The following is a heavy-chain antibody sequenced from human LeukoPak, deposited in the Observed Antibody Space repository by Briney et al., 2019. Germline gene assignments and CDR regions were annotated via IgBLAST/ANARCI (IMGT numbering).Heavy chain of an antibody. CDR3: ARSPYFDAFDI. J-gene: IGHJ3*02. V-gene: IGHV3-30*04. Sequence: PGGSLRLSCAASGFTFRSYAMHWVRQAPGKGLEWVAVISYDGSNKYYIDSVKGRFTISRDNAKNTLYLQMNSLRAEDTAVYYCARSPYFDAFDIWGQGTMVTVSS. CDR2: ISYDGSNK. D-gene: IGHD2/OR15-2a*01. CDR1: GFTFRSYA.